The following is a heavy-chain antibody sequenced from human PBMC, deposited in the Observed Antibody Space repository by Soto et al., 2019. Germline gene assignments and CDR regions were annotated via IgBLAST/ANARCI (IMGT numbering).Heavy chain of an antibody. CDR2: IDYSGNT. J-gene: IGHJ4*02. D-gene: IGHD4-4*01. CDR3: RGARPSLQEFDY. V-gene: IGHV4-59*01. CDR1: GGSISNYY. Sequence: SETLSLTCTVSGGSISNYYWNWIRQTPGKGLEWIGYIDYSGNTNYNPSLKSRVTISVDTSKNQVSLNVSSVTAADSAVYYCRGARPSLQEFDYWGQGTLVTVSS.